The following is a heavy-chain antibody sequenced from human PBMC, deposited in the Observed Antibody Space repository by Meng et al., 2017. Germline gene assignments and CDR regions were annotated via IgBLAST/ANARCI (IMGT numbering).Heavy chain of an antibody. D-gene: IGHD2-8*01. CDR3: AHRLGFTKPFVY. V-gene: IGHV2-5*02. CDR1: GFSLSTSGVG. Sequence: QFPLQEVRPTPVNPTPTLTLTCTFSGFSLSTSGVGVGWVRQPPGKALEWLALIYWDDDKRYSPSLESRLTITKDTSKNQVVLTMTNMDPVDTATYYCAHRLGFTKPFVYWGQGTLVTVSS. J-gene: IGHJ4*02. CDR2: IYWDDDK.